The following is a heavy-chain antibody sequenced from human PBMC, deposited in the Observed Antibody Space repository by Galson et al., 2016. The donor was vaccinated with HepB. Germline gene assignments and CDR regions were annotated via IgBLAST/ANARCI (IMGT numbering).Heavy chain of an antibody. CDR2: VSGHAGST. D-gene: IGHD2-21*02. V-gene: IGHV3-23*01. J-gene: IGHJ1*01. Sequence: LRLSCAASGFPFNTYAMTWVRQAPGKGLEWVSGVSGHAGSTYYADSVKGRFAISRDNFKNTPYLQMNSLRADGTAVYFCAQAKIIMVTLGVFLDTWGQGTLVAVSS. CDR1: GFPFNTYA. CDR3: AQAKIIMVTLGVFLDT.